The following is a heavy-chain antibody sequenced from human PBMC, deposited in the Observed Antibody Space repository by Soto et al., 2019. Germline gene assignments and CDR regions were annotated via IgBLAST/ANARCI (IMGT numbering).Heavy chain of an antibody. J-gene: IGHJ4*02. D-gene: IGHD6-13*01. CDR1: GYTFTGYR. V-gene: IGHV1-18*01. CDR3: ARDSIAAAGLPSY. Sequence: XSVKVSFNASGYTFTGYRISWVRHSPGQGLEWMGWISAYNGNTNYAQKLQGRVTMTTDTSTSTAYMELRSLRSDDTAVYYCARDSIAAAGLPSYWGQGTLVTVSS. CDR2: ISAYNGNT.